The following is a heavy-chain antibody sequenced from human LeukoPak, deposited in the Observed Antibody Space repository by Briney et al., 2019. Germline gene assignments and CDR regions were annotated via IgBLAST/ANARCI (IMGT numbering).Heavy chain of an antibody. J-gene: IGHJ5*02. CDR1: GGSVSSGSYY. CDR3: ARDGSGSYNWFDP. Sequence: SETLPLTCTVSGGSVSSGSYYWSWIRQPPGKGLEWIGYIYYSGSTNYNPSLKSRVTISVDTSKNQFSLKLSSVTAADTAVYYCARDGSGSYNWFDPWGQGTLVTVSS. CDR2: IYYSGST. D-gene: IGHD3-10*01. V-gene: IGHV4-61*01.